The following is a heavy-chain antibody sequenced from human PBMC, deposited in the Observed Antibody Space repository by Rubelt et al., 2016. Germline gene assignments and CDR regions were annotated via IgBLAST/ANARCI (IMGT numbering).Heavy chain of an antibody. J-gene: IGHJ3*02. CDR2: ISSVGDYI. D-gene: IGHD3-10*01. CDR3: ARGLKGRDSPLDAFDI. CDR1: GFTFSIYR. V-gene: IGHV3-21*02. Sequence: EIQLVESGGGLVKPGGSLRLSCAASGFTFSIYRMKWVCQAPGKGLEWVSSISSVGDYIYYADSVRGRFTISRDNAKNSLYLQMSSLSAEDTAVYYCARGLKGRDSPLDAFDIWGQGTMVTVSS.